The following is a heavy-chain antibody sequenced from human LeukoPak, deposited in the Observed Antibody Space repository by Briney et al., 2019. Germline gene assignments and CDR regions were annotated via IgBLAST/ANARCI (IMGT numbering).Heavy chain of an antibody. CDR2: IKQDGSEK. V-gene: IGHV3-7*03. CDR3: ARRGGTMVRGLNYDNWFDP. CDR1: GFTFSSYW. Sequence: GGSLRLSCAASGFTFSSYWMSWVRQAPGKGLEWVANIKQDGSEKYYVDSVKGRFTISRDNAKNSLYLQMNSLRSEDTAVYYCARRGGTMVRGLNYDNWFDPWGQGTLVTVSS. D-gene: IGHD3-10*01. J-gene: IGHJ5*02.